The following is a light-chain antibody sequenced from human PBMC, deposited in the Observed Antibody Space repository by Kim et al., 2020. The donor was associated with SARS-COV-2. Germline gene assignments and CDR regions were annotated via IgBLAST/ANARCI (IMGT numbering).Light chain of an antibody. Sequence: ASVGDRVTITCRASQGIGNDLGWYQQKPRKAPKRLIYGAFSVQSGVPSRFSGIKSGTEFTLTISSLQPEDFATYYCLQHNTYPWTFGQGTKVDIK. CDR2: GAF. J-gene: IGKJ1*01. CDR1: QGIGND. V-gene: IGKV1-17*01. CDR3: LQHNTYPWT.